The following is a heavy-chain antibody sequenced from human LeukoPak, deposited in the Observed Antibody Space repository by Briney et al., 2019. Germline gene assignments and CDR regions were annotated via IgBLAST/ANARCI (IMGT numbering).Heavy chain of an antibody. J-gene: IGHJ4*02. CDR1: GFTFSSYA. Sequence: GGSLRLSCAASGFTFSSYAMSWVRQAPGKGLEWVSAISGSGGSTYYADSVKGRFTISRDNSKNTLYLQMNSLRAEDTAVYYCAKVGIVATIGSLCYFDYWGQGTLVTASS. CDR3: AKVGIVATIGSLCYFDY. D-gene: IGHD5-12*01. V-gene: IGHV3-23*01. CDR2: ISGSGGST.